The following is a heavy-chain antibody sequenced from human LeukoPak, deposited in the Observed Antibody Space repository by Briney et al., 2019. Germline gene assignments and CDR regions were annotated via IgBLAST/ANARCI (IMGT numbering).Heavy chain of an antibody. Sequence: SETLSLTCTVSGGSISSSSYYWGWIRQPPGKGLEWIGSIYYSGSTYYNPSLKSRVTISVDTSKNQFSLKPSSVTAADTAVYYCASRIWSGYYMDVWGKGTTVTVSS. V-gene: IGHV4-39*01. CDR3: ASRIWSGYYMDV. J-gene: IGHJ6*03. CDR1: GGSISSSSYY. CDR2: IYYSGST. D-gene: IGHD3-3*01.